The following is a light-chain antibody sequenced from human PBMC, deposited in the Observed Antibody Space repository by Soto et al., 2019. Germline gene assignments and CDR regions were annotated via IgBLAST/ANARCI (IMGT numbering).Light chain of an antibody. Sequence: QSVLTQPPSASGTPGQRVTISCSGSSSNIGSNYVYWYQQLPGTAPKLLIYRNNQRPSGVPDRFSGSKSGTSASLAISGLRSEDEADYYCAAWGDSLSAPYVFGTGTKVTVL. V-gene: IGLV1-47*01. CDR1: SSNIGSNY. CDR2: RNN. CDR3: AAWGDSLSAPYV. J-gene: IGLJ1*01.